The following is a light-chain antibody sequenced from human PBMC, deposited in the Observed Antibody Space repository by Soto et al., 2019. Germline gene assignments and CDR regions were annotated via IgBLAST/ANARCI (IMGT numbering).Light chain of an antibody. CDR3: SSYTSSTTPYV. J-gene: IGLJ1*01. CDR2: DVS. CDR1: SSDVGGYNY. Sequence: QSALTQPASVSGSPGQSITISRTGTSSDVGGYNYVSWYQRHPGKAPKLMIFDVSNRPSGVSNRFSGSKSANTASLTISGLQADDEADDFCSSYTSSTTPYVFGTGTQLTVL. V-gene: IGLV2-14*03.